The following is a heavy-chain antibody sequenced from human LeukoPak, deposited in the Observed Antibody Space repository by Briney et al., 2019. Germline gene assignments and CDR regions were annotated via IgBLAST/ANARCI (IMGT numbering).Heavy chain of an antibody. CDR3: ARDRSSSWSAIHWFDP. CDR1: GGSTTSYY. Sequence: PSETLSLTCSVSGGSTTSYYWSWIRQSPGKGLEWIGYIHFSGSTNYNPSLKSRVTISLDMSKNQFSLRLSSVTAADTAVYYCARDRSSSWSAIHWFDPWGQGTLVTVSS. D-gene: IGHD6-13*01. CDR2: IHFSGST. V-gene: IGHV4-59*01. J-gene: IGHJ5*02.